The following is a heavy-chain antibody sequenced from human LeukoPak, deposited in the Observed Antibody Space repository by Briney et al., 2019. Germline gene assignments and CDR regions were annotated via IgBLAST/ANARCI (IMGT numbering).Heavy chain of an antibody. CDR1: GGSFRGYY. V-gene: IGHV4-34*01. J-gene: IGHJ5*02. CDR2: INHSGST. Sequence: SETLSLTCAVYGGSFRGYYWSWIRKPPGKGLEWIGEINHSGSTNYNPSLKSPVTISVDTSKNQFSLKLSSVTAADTAVYYCARGAGYCSGGSCYRWFDPWGQGTLVTVSS. CDR3: ARGAGYCSGGSCYRWFDP. D-gene: IGHD2-15*01.